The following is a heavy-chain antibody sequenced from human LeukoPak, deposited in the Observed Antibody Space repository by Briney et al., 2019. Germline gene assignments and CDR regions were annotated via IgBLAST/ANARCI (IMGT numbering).Heavy chain of an antibody. D-gene: IGHD3-3*01. CDR2: IWTDGVT. CDR1: GGSINSGNYY. V-gene: IGHV4-61*02. Sequence: QTLSLTCTVSGGSINSGNYYWSWIRQPAGKGLEWIGRIWTDGVTGYTPSLKSRVTISIDTSKNQFSLRLSSVTAADTAVYYCARVGDDFWSGAGGFDPWGQGTLVTVSS. CDR3: ARVGDDFWSGAGGFDP. J-gene: IGHJ5*02.